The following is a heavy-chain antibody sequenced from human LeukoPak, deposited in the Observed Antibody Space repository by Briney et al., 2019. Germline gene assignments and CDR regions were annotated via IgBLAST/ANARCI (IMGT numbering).Heavy chain of an antibody. Sequence: ASVKVSCKASGYTFTGYYMHWVRQAPGQGLEWMGWINPNSGGTNYAQKFQGRVTMTRDTSISTAYMELSRLRSDDTAVYYCARERTTEYCSRTSCYTSWFDPWGQGTLVTVSS. V-gene: IGHV1-2*02. J-gene: IGHJ5*02. CDR3: ARERTTEYCSRTSCYTSWFDP. CDR2: INPNSGGT. D-gene: IGHD2-2*02. CDR1: GYTFTGYY.